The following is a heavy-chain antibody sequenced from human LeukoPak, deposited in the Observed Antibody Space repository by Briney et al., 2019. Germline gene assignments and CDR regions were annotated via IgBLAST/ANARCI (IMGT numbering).Heavy chain of an antibody. V-gene: IGHV4-59*08. Sequence: SETLSLTCTVSGGSISSYYWSWIRQPPGKGLEWIGYIYYSGSTNYNPSLKSRVTISVDTSKNQFSLKLSSVTAADTAVYYCARQYSGSYSEPDAFDIWGQGTMVTVSS. D-gene: IGHD1-26*01. J-gene: IGHJ3*02. CDR2: IYYSGST. CDR3: ARQYSGSYSEPDAFDI. CDR1: GGSISSYY.